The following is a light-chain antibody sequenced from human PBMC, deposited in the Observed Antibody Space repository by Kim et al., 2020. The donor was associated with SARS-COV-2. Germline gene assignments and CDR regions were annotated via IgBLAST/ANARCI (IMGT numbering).Light chain of an antibody. V-gene: IGKV3-20*01. CDR1: QSVDIVY. CDR2: ATS. J-gene: IGKJ1*01. CDR3: QQYHNFRWT. Sequence: SPGTKAPLPCRASQSVDIVYLGWAQQKPGQAPRLVMSATSRGATGTPDRFSGSGSGTDFTLTISRLEPEDFAVYYCQQYHNFRWTFGQGTKVDIK.